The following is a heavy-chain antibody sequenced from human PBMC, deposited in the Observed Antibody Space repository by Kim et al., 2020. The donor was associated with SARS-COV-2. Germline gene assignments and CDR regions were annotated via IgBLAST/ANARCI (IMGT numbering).Heavy chain of an antibody. Sequence: GGSLRLSCAASGFTFSSYGMHWVRQAPGKGLEWVAVISYDGSNKYYADSVKGRFTISRDNSKNTLYLQMNSLRAEDTAVYYCARDHTLLSLIPGIWGQGTMVTVSS. CDR2: ISYDGSNK. D-gene: IGHD1-26*01. CDR3: ARDHTLLSLIPGI. CDR1: GFTFSSYG. J-gene: IGHJ3*02. V-gene: IGHV3-33*05.